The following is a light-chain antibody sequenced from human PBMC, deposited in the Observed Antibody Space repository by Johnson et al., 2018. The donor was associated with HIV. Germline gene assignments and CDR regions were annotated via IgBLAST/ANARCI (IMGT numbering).Light chain of an antibody. CDR1: SSNIGNNY. CDR2: DNN. V-gene: IGLV1-51*01. Sequence: QAVLTQPPSVSAAPGQKVTISCSGSSSNIGNNYVSWYQQLPGTAPKLLIYDNNKRPSGIPDRVSGSKSGPSATLGITGLQTGDEADYYCGTWDSSLTSYVFGAGTKVTVL. J-gene: IGLJ1*01. CDR3: GTWDSSLTSYV.